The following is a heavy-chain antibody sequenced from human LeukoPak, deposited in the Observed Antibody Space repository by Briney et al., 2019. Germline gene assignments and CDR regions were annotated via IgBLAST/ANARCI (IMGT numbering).Heavy chain of an antibody. CDR2: INPNSGGT. D-gene: IGHD3-16*01. J-gene: IGHJ4*02. CDR1: GYTFTGYY. Sequence: GASVKVSCKASGYTFTGYYMHWVRQAPGQGLEWMGWINPNSGGTNYAQKFRGRVTMTRDTSISTAYMELSRLRSDDTAVHYCARDGPIIGASDYWGQGTLVTVSS. V-gene: IGHV1-2*02. CDR3: ARDGPIIGASDY.